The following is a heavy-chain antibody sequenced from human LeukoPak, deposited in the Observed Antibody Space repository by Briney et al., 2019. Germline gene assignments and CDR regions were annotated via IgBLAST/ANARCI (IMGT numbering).Heavy chain of an antibody. D-gene: IGHD3-22*01. J-gene: IGHJ3*02. V-gene: IGHV3-64*01. CDR2: ISSNGGST. CDR1: GFTFSSYA. Sequence: GGSLRLSCAASGFTFSSYAMHWVRQAPGKGLEYVSAISSNGGSTYYANSVKGRFTISRDNSKNTLYLQMGSLGAEDMAVYYCARDFNAYYYDSSGIREDAFDIWGQGTMVTVSS. CDR3: ARDFNAYYYDSSGIREDAFDI.